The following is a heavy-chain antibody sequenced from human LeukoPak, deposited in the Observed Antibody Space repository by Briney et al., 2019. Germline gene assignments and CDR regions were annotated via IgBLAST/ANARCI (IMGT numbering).Heavy chain of an antibody. Sequence: GGSLRLSCAASGFTFDDYGMSWVRQVPGKGLEWVSVVSGSGGSTYYADSEKGRFTISRDNSQNTLYLQMSSLRAEDTAVYYCAKDWAGSDRRYYFDYWGQGTLVTVSS. CDR1: GFTFDDYG. CDR2: VSGSGGST. V-gene: IGHV3-23*01. CDR3: AKDWAGSDRRYYFDY. J-gene: IGHJ4*02. D-gene: IGHD3-22*01.